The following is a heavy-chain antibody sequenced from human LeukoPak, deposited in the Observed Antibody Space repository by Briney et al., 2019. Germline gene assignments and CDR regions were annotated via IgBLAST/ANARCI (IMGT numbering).Heavy chain of an antibody. CDR3: ARGPYYGSGRSGWFDP. Sequence: PGGSLRLSCAASGFTFSSYWMSWVRQAPGKGLEWVANIKQDGSEKYYVDSVKGRFTISRDNAKNPLYLQMNSLRAEDTAVYYCARGPYYGSGRSGWFDPWGQGTLVTVSS. D-gene: IGHD3-10*01. J-gene: IGHJ5*02. V-gene: IGHV3-7*01. CDR1: GFTFSSYW. CDR2: IKQDGSEK.